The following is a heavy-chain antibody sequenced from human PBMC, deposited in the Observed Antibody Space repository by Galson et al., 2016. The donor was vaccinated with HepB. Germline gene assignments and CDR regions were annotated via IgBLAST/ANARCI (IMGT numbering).Heavy chain of an antibody. CDR2: IMSAGSST. Sequence: SLRLSCAASGFTFSSYWMHWVRQAPGKGLVWVSRIMSAGSSTTYADSVKGRFTISRDNATNTLYLQMNSLRAEDTAVYYCASEGLSSSTRHWGFFGYWGQGALVTASS. CDR1: GFTFSSYW. CDR3: ASEGLSSSTRHWGFFGY. D-gene: IGHD2-2*01. V-gene: IGHV3-74*01. J-gene: IGHJ4*02.